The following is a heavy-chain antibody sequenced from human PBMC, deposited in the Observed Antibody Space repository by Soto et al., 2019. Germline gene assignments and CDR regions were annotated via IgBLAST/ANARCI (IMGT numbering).Heavy chain of an antibody. J-gene: IGHJ4*02. CDR1: GFTFTIYA. CDR3: AKARGAMVRGAAFYFDY. Sequence: GGSLRLSCAASGFTFTIYAMSWVRQAPGKGLEWVSAITGSGGSTYYADSVKGRFTISRDNSKNTLYLQMNSLRAEDTAVYYCAKARGAMVRGAAFYFDYWGQGTLVTVSS. D-gene: IGHD3-10*01. V-gene: IGHV3-23*01. CDR2: ITGSGGST.